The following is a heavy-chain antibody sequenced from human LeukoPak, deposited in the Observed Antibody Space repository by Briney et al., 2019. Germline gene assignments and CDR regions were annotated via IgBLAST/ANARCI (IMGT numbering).Heavy chain of an antibody. D-gene: IGHD3-9*01. CDR3: ARVPTYYDILTGLYYYYYGMDV. Sequence: ASVKVSCKASGYTFTRYDINWVRQATGQGLEWMGWMNPNSGNTGYAQKFQGRVTMTRNTSISTAYMELSSLRSEDTAVYYCARVPTYYDILTGLYYYYYGMDVWGQGTTVTVSS. J-gene: IGHJ6*02. V-gene: IGHV1-8*01. CDR1: GYTFTRYD. CDR2: MNPNSGNT.